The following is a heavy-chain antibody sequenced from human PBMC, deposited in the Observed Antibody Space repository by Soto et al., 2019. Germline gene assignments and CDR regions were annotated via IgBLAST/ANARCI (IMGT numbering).Heavy chain of an antibody. CDR2: INPSGGST. J-gene: IGHJ4*02. V-gene: IGHV1-46*01. Sequence: GASVKVSCKASGYTFTSYYMHWVRQAPGQGFEWMGIINPSGGSTSYAQKFQGRVTLTRDTSTSTVYMELSSLSSEDTAVYYCASFTYGGNSDFDYWGQGTLVTVSS. CDR3: ASFTYGGNSDFDY. CDR1: GYTFTSYY. D-gene: IGHD4-17*01.